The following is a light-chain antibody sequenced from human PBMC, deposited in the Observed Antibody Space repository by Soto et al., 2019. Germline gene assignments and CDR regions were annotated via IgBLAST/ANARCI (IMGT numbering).Light chain of an antibody. CDR2: GAS. Sequence: EIVMTQSPATLSVSPGESATLSCRASQNINTNLGGYQQKPGQAPRLLIYGASTRTTGIPARFSGRGSGTDFTLAISSLQSDDFAVYYCQHCNGLSAFGQGTRLEIK. V-gene: IGKV3D-15*01. J-gene: IGKJ5*01. CDR3: QHCNGLSA. CDR1: QNINTN.